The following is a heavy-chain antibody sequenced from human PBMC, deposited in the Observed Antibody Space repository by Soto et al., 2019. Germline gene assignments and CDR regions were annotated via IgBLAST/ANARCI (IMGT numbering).Heavy chain of an antibody. J-gene: IGHJ4*02. CDR1: GFTFSSYS. CDR3: ARGGQLGFDY. V-gene: IGHV3-21*01. CDR2: ISSSSSYI. Sequence: GGSVRLSCAASGFTFSSYSMNWVRQAPGKGLEWVSSISSSSSYIDYADSVKGRFTMSRDNAKNSLYLQMNSLRVEDTAVYYCARGGQLGFDYWGQGTLVTVSS. D-gene: IGHD6-6*01.